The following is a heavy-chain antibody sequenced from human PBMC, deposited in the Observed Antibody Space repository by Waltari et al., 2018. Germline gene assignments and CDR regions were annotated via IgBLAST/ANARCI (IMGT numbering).Heavy chain of an antibody. D-gene: IGHD2-15*01. CDR3: AKHAALGYCGGGNCYSDY. V-gene: IGHV3-23*03. Sequence: EVQLLESGGGLVQPGGSLRLSCAASGFTLSSYVMSWVRQGPGKGLEWVSVIYSGDTTDYADSVKCRFTISRDNSKNTLHLQMNSLRGEDTAVYYCAKHAALGYCGGGNCYSDYWGQGTLVTVSS. J-gene: IGHJ4*02. CDR1: GFTLSSYV. CDR2: IYSGDTT.